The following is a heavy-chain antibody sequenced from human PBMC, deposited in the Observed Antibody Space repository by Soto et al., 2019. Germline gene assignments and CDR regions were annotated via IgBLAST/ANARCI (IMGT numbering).Heavy chain of an antibody. Sequence: ASVKVSCKASGYTLTNYGISWVRQAPGQGLEWMGWINVYNGNTKYAQKVQGRVTMTTDTSTSTAYMELRSRRSDDTAVYYCARGVGSGSYYNQYKWFDPWGQGTLVTVSS. D-gene: IGHD3-10*01. V-gene: IGHV1-18*01. CDR2: INVYNGNT. J-gene: IGHJ5*02. CDR1: GYTLTNYG. CDR3: ARGVGSGSYYNQYKWFDP.